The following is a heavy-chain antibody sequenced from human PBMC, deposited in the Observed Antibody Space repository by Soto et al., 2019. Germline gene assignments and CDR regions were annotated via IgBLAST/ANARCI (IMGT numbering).Heavy chain of an antibody. V-gene: IGHV4-59*01. Sequence: QVQLQESGPGLVKPSETLSLTCTVSGGSINNYYWSWIRQPPGKGLEWIGYIYYSGGTNYNPSLKIRVPTSVATSNSQFSLKLSSVTAADTAVYYCARRYSGYDDAFDIWGQGTMVTVSS. CDR2: IYYSGGT. CDR3: ARRYSGYDDAFDI. J-gene: IGHJ3*02. D-gene: IGHD5-12*01. CDR1: GGSINNYY.